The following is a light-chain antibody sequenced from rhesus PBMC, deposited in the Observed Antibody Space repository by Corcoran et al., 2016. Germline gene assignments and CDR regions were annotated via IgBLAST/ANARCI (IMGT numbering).Light chain of an antibody. J-gene: IGKJ3*01. CDR1: QGISSW. V-gene: IGKV1-19*01. CDR3: QQYDDLPFT. Sequence: DIQMTQSPSSLSASVGDRVTITCQASQGISSWLAWYQQKPRKAPKPLIYAASSLQSGVPSRFSGSGSGTDYTLTISSLQPEDCATYYCQQYDDLPFTFGPGTKLDIK. CDR2: AAS.